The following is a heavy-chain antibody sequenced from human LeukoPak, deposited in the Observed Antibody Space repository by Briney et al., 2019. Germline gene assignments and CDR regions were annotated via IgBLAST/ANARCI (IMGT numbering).Heavy chain of an antibody. V-gene: IGHV4-61*01. D-gene: IGHD3-10*01. CDR3: ARHRGYYYGSGSYIDY. J-gene: IGHJ4*02. CDR2: IYYSGST. CDR1: GGSISSSSYY. Sequence: PSETLSLTCTVSGGSISSSSYYWSWIRQPPGKGLEWIGNIYYSGSTNYNPSLKSRVTISVDTSKNQFSLKLSSVTAADTAVYYCARHRGYYYGSGSYIDYWGQGTLVTVSS.